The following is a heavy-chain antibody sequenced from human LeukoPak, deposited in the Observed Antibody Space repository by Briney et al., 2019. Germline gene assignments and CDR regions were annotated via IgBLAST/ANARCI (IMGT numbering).Heavy chain of an antibody. CDR3: AKGYSGSYYSPSIFHY. J-gene: IGHJ4*02. V-gene: IGHV3-9*03. D-gene: IGHD1-26*01. CDR1: GFTFDDYA. CDR2: INWNSGSI. Sequence: GGSLRLSCAASGFTFDDYAMHWVRQAPGKGLEWVPSINWNSGSIGYADSVKGRFTISRDNAKNSLYLQMNSLRAEDMALYYCAKGYSGSYYSPSIFHYWGQGTLVTVSS.